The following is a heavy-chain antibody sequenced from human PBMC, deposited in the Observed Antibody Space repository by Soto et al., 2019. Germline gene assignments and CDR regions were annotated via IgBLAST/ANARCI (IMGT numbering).Heavy chain of an antibody. D-gene: IGHD6-19*01. CDR3: ARGRECLNGSCCQKWFDS. V-gene: IGHV4-30-4*01. J-gene: IGHJ5*01. CDR2: IYKIATT. CDR1: GDSISSVYYF. Sequence: SETLSLTGSVSGDSISSVYYFWAWIRQPPGQALEYIGYIYKIATTYYNPSFESRVAISLDTSKSQFSLNVTSVTAADTAVYFCARGRECLNGSCCQKWFDSWGQGTLVTVSS.